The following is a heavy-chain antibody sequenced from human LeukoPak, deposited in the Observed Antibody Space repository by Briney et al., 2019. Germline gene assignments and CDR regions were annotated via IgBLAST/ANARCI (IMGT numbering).Heavy chain of an antibody. CDR3: VREIYCSSTSCYTD. D-gene: IGHD2-2*02. J-gene: IGHJ4*02. CDR1: GFTFSTYW. CDR2: IKQDGSEK. Sequence: GGSLRLSCVGSGFTFSTYWMSWVRQAPGKGLEWLANIKQDGSEKYYVDSVKGRFTISRDNAKNSLYLQMNSLGDEDTAVYYCVREIYCSSTSCYTDWGQGTLVTVSS. V-gene: IGHV3-7*01.